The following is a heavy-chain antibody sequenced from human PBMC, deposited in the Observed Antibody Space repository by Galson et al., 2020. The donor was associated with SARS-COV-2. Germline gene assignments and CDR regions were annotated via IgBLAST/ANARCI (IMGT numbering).Heavy chain of an antibody. CDR3: ARERPRDSSGYDAFDI. V-gene: IGHV4-39*02. D-gene: IGHD3-22*01. CDR2: NYYSGST. Sequence: ETSETLSLTCTVSGGSISSSSYYWGWIRQPPGKGLDWIGSNYYSGSTYYNPTLKSRVTISVDTSKNQFTLKLSSVTAADTAVYYSARERPRDSSGYDAFDIGGQGTLVAVSS. CDR1: GGSISSSSYY. J-gene: IGHJ3*02.